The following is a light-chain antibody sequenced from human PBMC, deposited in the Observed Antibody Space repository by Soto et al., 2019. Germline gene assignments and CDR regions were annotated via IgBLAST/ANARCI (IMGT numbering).Light chain of an antibody. CDR3: QHYFNWPYT. V-gene: IGKV3-15*01. Sequence: EIVMTQSPATRSVFPGERATLSCRASQSVTSNLAWYQQKPGRAPRLLIYGASTRATGIPARFSGSGSGTEFTLTISNLQSEDVALYYCQHYFNWPYTFGQGTKVDIK. CDR2: GAS. J-gene: IGKJ2*01. CDR1: QSVTSN.